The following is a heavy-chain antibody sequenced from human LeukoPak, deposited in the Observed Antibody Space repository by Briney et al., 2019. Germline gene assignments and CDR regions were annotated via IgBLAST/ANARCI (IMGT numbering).Heavy chain of an antibody. Sequence: GGSLRLSCAASGLTFNNYWMSWVRQAPGKGLEWVANIKQDGSEKYFADSLKGRFTISRDNAKNSLYLQMNSLRADDTAVYYCARENYDILTYFGTGMDVWGQGTTVTVSS. CDR2: IKQDGSEK. J-gene: IGHJ6*02. D-gene: IGHD3-9*01. CDR1: GLTFNNYW. CDR3: ARENYDILTYFGTGMDV. V-gene: IGHV3-7*04.